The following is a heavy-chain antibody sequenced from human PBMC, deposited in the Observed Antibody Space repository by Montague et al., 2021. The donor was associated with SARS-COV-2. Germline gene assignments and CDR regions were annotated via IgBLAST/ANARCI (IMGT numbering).Heavy chain of an antibody. V-gene: IGHV4-34*01. CDR2: IYYSGST. CDR3: ARREDYYGSGSYPN. CDR1: GGSFSGYY. D-gene: IGHD3-10*01. Sequence: SETLSLTCAVYGGSFSGYYWSWIRQPPGKGLEWIGSIYYSGSTYYNPSLKSRVTISVDTSKNQFSLKPSSVTAADTAVYYCARREDYYGSGSYPNWGQGTLVTVSS. J-gene: IGHJ4*02.